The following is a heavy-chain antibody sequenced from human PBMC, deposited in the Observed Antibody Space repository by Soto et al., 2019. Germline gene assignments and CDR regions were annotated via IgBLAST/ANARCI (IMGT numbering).Heavy chain of an antibody. CDR3: ARWLHLRPIDY. Sequence: ASVKVSCKASGYTFTSYGIGWVRQAPGQGPEYMGWITVYNGNANYAQKFQGRDTMTTDTSTTTAYMELRNLIPADTAVYYCARWLHLRPIDYWGQGTLVSAPQ. V-gene: IGHV1-18*01. CDR2: ITVYNGNA. CDR1: GYTFTSYG. J-gene: IGHJ4*02. D-gene: IGHD5-12*01.